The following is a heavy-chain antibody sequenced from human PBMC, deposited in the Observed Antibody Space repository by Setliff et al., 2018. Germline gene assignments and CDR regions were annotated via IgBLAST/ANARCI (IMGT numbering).Heavy chain of an antibody. CDR3: ARGSEDIVVVPAAHDSEYYYYYMDV. J-gene: IGHJ6*03. V-gene: IGHV1-8*02. CDR1: GYTFTSYD. CDR2: MNPNSSNT. Sequence: ASVKVSCKASGYTFTSYDINWVRQATGQGLEWMGWMNPNSSNTGYAQKFQGRVTMTRNTSISTAYMELSSLRSEDTAVYYCARGSEDIVVVPAAHDSEYYYYYMDVWGKGTTVTVSS. D-gene: IGHD2-2*01.